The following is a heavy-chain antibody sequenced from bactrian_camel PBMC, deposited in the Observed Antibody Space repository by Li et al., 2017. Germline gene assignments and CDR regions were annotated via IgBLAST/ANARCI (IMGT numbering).Heavy chain of an antibody. CDR3: AAAGEGWVPSNY. V-gene: IGHV3S6*01. D-gene: IGHD5*01. Sequence: HVQLVESGGGLVQPGGSLRLSCAASGFTFSSYLMSWVRQAPGKGLEWVSGIYDDGRHTYYAEFVKGRSTISRDNAKNTLYLQMNSLKPEDTAVYYCAAAGEGWVPSNYWGQGTQVTVS. CDR2: IYDDGRHT. CDR1: GFTFSSYL. J-gene: IGHJ4*01.